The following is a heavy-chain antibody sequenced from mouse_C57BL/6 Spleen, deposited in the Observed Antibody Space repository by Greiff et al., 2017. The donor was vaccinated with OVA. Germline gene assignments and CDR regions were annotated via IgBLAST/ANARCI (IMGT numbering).Heavy chain of an antibody. J-gene: IGHJ1*03. D-gene: IGHD1-1*01. V-gene: IGHV2-5*01. Sequence: VQLQESGPGLVQPSQSLSITCTVSGFSSTSYGVHWVRQSPGKGLEWLGVIWRGGSTDYNAAFMSRLSITKDNSKSQVFFKMNSLQADDTAIYYCAKNYYYGSSPWYFDVWGTGTTVTVSS. CDR2: IWRGGST. CDR3: AKNYYYGSSPWYFDV. CDR1: GFSSTSYG.